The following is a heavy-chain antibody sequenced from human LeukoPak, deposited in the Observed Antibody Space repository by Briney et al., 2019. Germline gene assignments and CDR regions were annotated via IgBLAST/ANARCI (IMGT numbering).Heavy chain of an antibody. V-gene: IGHV3-23*01. CDR3: AKGFGAYCSSTSCPSDL. CDR2: ISGSGGST. Sequence: PGGSLRLSCAASGFTFSSYAMSWVRQAPGKGLEWVSAISGSGGSTYYADSVKGRFTISRDNSKNTLYLQMNSLRAEDTAVYYCAKGFGAYCSSTSCPSDLWGQGTLVTVSS. D-gene: IGHD2-2*01. CDR1: GFTFSSYA. J-gene: IGHJ5*02.